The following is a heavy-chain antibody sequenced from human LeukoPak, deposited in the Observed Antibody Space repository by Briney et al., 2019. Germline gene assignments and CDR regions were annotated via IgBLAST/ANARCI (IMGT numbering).Heavy chain of an antibody. V-gene: IGHV6-1*01. CDR1: GDSVSNKMGA. D-gene: IGHD1-26*01. CDR2: SSLRSGWNT. CDR3: ASGWALS. Sequence: SQTLSLTCAVSGDSVSNKMGAWNWIRQSPSRGLEWLGRSSLRSGWNTDYAFSVRGRLTITADTSKNHFSLQLSSVTTEDSAVYYCASGWALSWGQGTLVTVSS. J-gene: IGHJ5*02.